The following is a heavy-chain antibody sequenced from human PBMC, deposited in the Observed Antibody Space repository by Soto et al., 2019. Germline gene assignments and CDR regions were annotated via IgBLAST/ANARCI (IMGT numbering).Heavy chain of an antibody. Sequence: QVQVVQSGAEVKKPESSVKVSCKPSGGTFNTYTVNWVRLAPGHGLEWMGRFIPILDMANYAKKFQDRVTIAADRSTFTDYMELNSPTSDDTAVYYCAITYCRDNSCPRDFDFWGPGTRVTVSS. V-gene: IGHV1-69*02. CDR1: GGTFNTYT. J-gene: IGHJ4*02. CDR2: FIPILDMA. CDR3: AITYCRDNSCPRDFDF. D-gene: IGHD2-21*01.